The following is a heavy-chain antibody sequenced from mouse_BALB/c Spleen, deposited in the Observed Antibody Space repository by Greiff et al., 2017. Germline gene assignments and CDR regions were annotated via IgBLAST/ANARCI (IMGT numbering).Heavy chain of an antibody. CDR3: ACMITGAMDY. CDR1: GYTFTSYW. D-gene: IGHD2-4*01. J-gene: IGHJ4*01. CDR2: INPSTGYT. Sequence: QVQLQQSGAELAKPGASVKMSCKASGYTFTSYWMHWVKQRPGQGLEWIGYINPSTGYTEYNQKFKDKATLTADKSSSTAYMQLSSLTSEDSAVYYCACMITGAMDYWGQGTSVTVSS. V-gene: IGHV1-7*01.